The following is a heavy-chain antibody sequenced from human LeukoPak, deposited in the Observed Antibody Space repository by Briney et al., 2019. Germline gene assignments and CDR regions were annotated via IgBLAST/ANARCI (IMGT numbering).Heavy chain of an antibody. CDR2: ISSSSSYI. J-gene: IGHJ4*02. Sequence: PGGSLRLSCAASGFTFSSYNMNWVRQAPGKGLELVSFISSSSSYIYYSDSVKGRFTISRDNAMNSLYLQMNSLRAEDTAVYYCAREIPVTPVCFDYWGQGTLVTVSS. V-gene: IGHV3-21*01. CDR1: GFTFSSYN. CDR3: AREIPVTPVCFDY. D-gene: IGHD2-21*01.